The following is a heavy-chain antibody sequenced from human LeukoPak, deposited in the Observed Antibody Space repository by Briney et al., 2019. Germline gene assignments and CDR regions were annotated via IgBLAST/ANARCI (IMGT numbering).Heavy chain of an antibody. J-gene: IGHJ4*02. CDR2: ISGSGGST. Sequence: GGSMRLSCAASGFTFSNSAMNWVRQAPGKGLEWVSAISGSGGSTYYADSVKGRFTISRDNSKNTLYLQMNSLRAEDTAVYYCAKGPIIMMSYWGQGTLVTVSS. D-gene: IGHD3-16*01. CDR1: GFTFSNSA. CDR3: AKGPIIMMSY. V-gene: IGHV3-23*01.